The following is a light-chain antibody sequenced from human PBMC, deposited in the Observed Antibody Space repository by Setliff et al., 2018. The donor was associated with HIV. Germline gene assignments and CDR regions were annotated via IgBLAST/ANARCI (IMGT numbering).Light chain of an antibody. CDR3: WAYAGTYTYV. V-gene: IGLV2-11*01. CDR1: SSDVGGYNY. J-gene: IGLJ1*01. Sequence: QSALTQPASVSGSPGQSITISCTGTSSDVGGYNYVSWYQHHPGRAPKLMICEVSNRPSGVPARFSGSKSGNTASLTIAGLQADDEADYYCWAYAGTYTYVFGTGTKVTVL. CDR2: EVS.